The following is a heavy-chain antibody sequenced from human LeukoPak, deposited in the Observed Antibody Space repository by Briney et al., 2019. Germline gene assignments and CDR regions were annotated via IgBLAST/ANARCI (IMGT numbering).Heavy chain of an antibody. Sequence: PGGSLRLSCAASGFTVSSNYKSCAREAPGEGLEWVSIIYSGGSTFYADFVKGRFTIFRENSKNSLYLQMNSLRAEDTAVYYCARDLFPMYYYDSSGYYSMDVWGKGTTVTISS. V-gene: IGHV3-53*01. CDR2: IYSGGST. CDR3: ARDLFPMYYYDSSGYYSMDV. CDR1: GFTVSSNY. J-gene: IGHJ6*03. D-gene: IGHD3-22*01.